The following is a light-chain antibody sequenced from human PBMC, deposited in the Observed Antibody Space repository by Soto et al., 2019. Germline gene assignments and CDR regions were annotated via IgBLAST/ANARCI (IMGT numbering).Light chain of an antibody. J-gene: IGKJ4*01. CDR2: DAS. CDR1: QDISNY. V-gene: IGKV1-33*01. Sequence: DIQMTQSPSSLSASVRDSVTITCQASQDISNYLNWYQQKPGRAPKLLIYDASNLETGVPSRFSGSGSGTDFTFTISSLQAEDIATYYCQQYDNLPLTFGGGTKVDI. CDR3: QQYDNLPLT.